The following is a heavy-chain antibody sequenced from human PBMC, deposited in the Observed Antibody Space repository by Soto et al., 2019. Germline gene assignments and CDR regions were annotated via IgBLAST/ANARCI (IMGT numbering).Heavy chain of an antibody. V-gene: IGHV1-2*04. J-gene: IGHJ3*02. CDR1: GYTFTGYY. Sequence: ASVKVSCKASGYTFTGYYMHWVRQAPGQGLEWMGWINPNSGGTNYAQKFQGWVTMTRDTSISTAYMELSRLRSDDTSVYYCARGCGGDCYLTQAVDAFDIWGQGTLVTVSS. CDR2: INPNSGGT. D-gene: IGHD2-21*02. CDR3: ARGCGGDCYLTQAVDAFDI.